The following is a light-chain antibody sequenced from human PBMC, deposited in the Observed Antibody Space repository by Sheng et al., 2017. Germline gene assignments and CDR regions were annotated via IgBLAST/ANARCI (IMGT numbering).Light chain of an antibody. CDR1: QSVSQY. CDR3: QQYGTSPYT. J-gene: IGKJ2*01. CDR2: DTS. V-gene: IGKV3-20*01. Sequence: DIVLTQSPATLSLSPGERATISCRASQSVSQYLAWYQQKPGQAPRLLMYDTSHRATGTPARFSGSGFGTDFTLTISSLEPEDFAVYYCQQYGTSPYTFGQGTKLEI.